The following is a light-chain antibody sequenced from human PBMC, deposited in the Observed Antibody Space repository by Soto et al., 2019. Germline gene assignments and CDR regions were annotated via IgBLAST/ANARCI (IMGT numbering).Light chain of an antibody. CDR3: QQYNNRPPWT. V-gene: IGKV3-15*01. Sequence: EIVMTQSPATLSVSPGESATLSCRAGQSVSSNLAWYQQKPGQAPRLLIYGASTRATGIPARFSGSGSGTEFTLTISSLQSEDFAVYYCQQYNNRPPWTFGQGTKVEIK. J-gene: IGKJ1*01. CDR1: QSVSSN. CDR2: GAS.